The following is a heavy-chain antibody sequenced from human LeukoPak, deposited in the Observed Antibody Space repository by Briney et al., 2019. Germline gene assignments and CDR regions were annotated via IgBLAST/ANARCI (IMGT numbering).Heavy chain of an antibody. CDR2: ISGSGGST. CDR3: AKGGARYFDWFED. V-gene: IGHV3-23*01. CDR1: GFTFSGYA. Sequence: GGSLRLSCAASGFTFSGYAMSWVRQAPGKGLEWVSAISGSGGSTYYADSVKGRFTISRDNSKNTLYLQMNSLRAEDTAVYYCAKGGARYFDWFEDWGQGTLVTVSS. D-gene: IGHD3-9*01. J-gene: IGHJ4*02.